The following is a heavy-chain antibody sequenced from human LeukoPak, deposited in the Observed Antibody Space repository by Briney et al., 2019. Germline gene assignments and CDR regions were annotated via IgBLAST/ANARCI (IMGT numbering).Heavy chain of an antibody. D-gene: IGHD2-21*02. CDR2: ITGNGGTT. CDR1: GFTFSNYG. V-gene: IGHV3-23*01. CDR3: AKDLAAVTAYDY. Sequence: GGTQRLSCAASGFTFSNYGMNWVRQAPGKGLEWVSGITGNGGTTYYADSVKGRFTISRDNSKNTLYLQMNSLRAEDTAVYYCAKDLAAVTAYDYWGQGTLVTVSS. J-gene: IGHJ4*02.